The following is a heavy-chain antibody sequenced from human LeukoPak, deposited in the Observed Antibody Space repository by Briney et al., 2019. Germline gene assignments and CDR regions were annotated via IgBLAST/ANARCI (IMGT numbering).Heavy chain of an antibody. V-gene: IGHV3-49*04. Sequence: GESLRLSCAASGFTFGDYAMSWVRQAPGKGLQWVGFIRSKTYGGTTEYAASVKGRFTISRDDSKSIAYLQMNSLKTEDTAVYYCGSGSYSMDWGQGTLVTVSS. CDR1: GFTFGDYA. J-gene: IGHJ4*02. CDR2: IRSKTYGGTT. CDR3: GSGSYSMD. D-gene: IGHD3-10*01.